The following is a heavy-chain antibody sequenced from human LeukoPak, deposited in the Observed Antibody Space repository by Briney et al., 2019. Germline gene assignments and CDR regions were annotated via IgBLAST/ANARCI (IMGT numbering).Heavy chain of an antibody. CDR2: INPSGGST. J-gene: IGHJ4*02. CDR3: ARDRGFGGDYFSFDY. Sequence: ASVKVSCKASGYTFTSYYMHWVRQAPGQGLEWMGIINPSGGSTSYAQKFQGGVTMTRDTSTSTVYMELSSLRSEDTAVYYCARDRGFGGDYFSFDYWGQGTLVTVSS. V-gene: IGHV1-46*01. CDR1: GYTFTSYY. D-gene: IGHD4-17*01.